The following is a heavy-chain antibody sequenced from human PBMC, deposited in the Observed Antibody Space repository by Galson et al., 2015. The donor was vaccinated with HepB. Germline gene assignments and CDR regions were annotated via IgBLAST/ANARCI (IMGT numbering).Heavy chain of an antibody. V-gene: IGHV4-59*01. D-gene: IGHD2-2*01. J-gene: IGHJ4*02. CDR2: IHYSGTT. CDR3: ARATYCSSMRCPIWGFEY. CDR1: GGPISPYL. Sequence: ETLSLTCTVSGGPISPYLWSWIRQSPGKGLEWIGYIHYSGTTDYNPSLKSRVTMSVDTSNNQFSLKLSSVTVAETAVYYCARATYCSSMRCPIWGFEYWGQGILVTVSS.